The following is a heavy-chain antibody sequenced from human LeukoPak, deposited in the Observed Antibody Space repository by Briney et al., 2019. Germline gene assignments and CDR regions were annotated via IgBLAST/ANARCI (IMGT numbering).Heavy chain of an antibody. V-gene: IGHV3-48*04. J-gene: IGHJ5*02. CDR2: ISSSSSTI. Sequence: GGSLRLSCAASGFTFSSYSMNWVRQAPGKGLEWVSYISSSSSTIYYADSVKGRFTISRDNAKNSLYLQMNSLRAEDTAVYYCARAVGGCSSSSCHNYNWFDPWGQGTLVTVSS. CDR3: ARAVGGCSSSSCHNYNWFDP. CDR1: GFTFSSYS. D-gene: IGHD2-2*01.